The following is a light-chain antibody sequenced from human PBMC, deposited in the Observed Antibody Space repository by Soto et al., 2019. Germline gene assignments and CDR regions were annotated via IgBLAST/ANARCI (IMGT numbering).Light chain of an antibody. Sequence: EIVMTQSPATLSVSPGERATLSCRASQSVSSNLAWYQQKPGQAPSLLFYGASTRATSIPARFRGSGSGTEFTHTIGSVQTEDVVVYYCQQYNSCPRTFGQGTKVEIE. CDR2: GAS. CDR1: QSVSSN. J-gene: IGKJ1*01. V-gene: IGKV3-15*01. CDR3: QQYNSCPRT.